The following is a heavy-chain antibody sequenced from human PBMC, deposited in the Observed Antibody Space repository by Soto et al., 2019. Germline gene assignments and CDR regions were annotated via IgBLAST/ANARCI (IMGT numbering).Heavy chain of an antibody. CDR1: GGSISSGGYS. D-gene: IGHD3-22*01. CDR2: IYHSGST. V-gene: IGHV4-30-2*01. CDR3: ARANPYYYASSGVRAFDI. Sequence: QLQLQESGSGLVKPSQTLSLTCAVSGGSISSGGYSWSWIRQPPGKGLEWIGYIYHSGSTYYNPSLKTRVTISVDRSKNQFSLKLSSVTAADTAVYYCARANPYYYASSGVRAFDIWGQGTMVTVSS. J-gene: IGHJ3*02.